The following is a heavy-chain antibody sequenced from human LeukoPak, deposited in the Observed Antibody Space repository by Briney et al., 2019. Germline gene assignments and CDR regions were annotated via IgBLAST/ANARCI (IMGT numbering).Heavy chain of an antibody. D-gene: IGHD3-10*01. CDR1: GGSISSYY. J-gene: IGHJ6*03. Sequence: SETLSLACTVSGGSISSYYWSWIRQPAGKGLEWIGRIYTSGSTNYNPSLKSRVTMSVDTSKNQFSLKLSSVTAADTAVYYCARGSGYYYYYYMDVWGKGTTVTISS. CDR2: IYTSGST. V-gene: IGHV4-4*07. CDR3: ARGSGYYYYYYMDV.